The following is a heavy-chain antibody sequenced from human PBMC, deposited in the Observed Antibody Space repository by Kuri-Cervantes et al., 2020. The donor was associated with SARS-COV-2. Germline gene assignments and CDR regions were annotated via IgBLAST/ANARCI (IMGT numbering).Heavy chain of an antibody. CDR1: GLTFSHYV. V-gene: IGHV3-64D*08. CDR2: INNDGYYT. D-gene: IGHD3-3*01. J-gene: IGHJ4*02. CDR3: VKSLRFLEWLPLDY. Sequence: GGSLRLSCSASGLTFSHYVMHWVRQAPGKGLEYVSAINNDGYYTYYTDSVKGRFTISRDNSKNTLYLQMSSLRAEDTAVYYCVKSLRFLEWLPLDYWGQGTLVTVSS.